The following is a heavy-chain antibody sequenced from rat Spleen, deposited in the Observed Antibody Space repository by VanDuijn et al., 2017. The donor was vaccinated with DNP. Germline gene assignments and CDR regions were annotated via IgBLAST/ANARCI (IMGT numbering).Heavy chain of an antibody. D-gene: IGHD1-1*01. J-gene: IGHJ3*01. CDR3: TRPMDYFSGGFAY. V-gene: IGHV5-22*01. Sequence: EVQLVESGGGLVQPGWSLKLSCAASGFTFSDFYMAWVRQAPTRGLELVAYITYDGGNTYYGDSVKGRFTISRENAKSILYLQMNSLRSEDMATYYCTRPMDYFSGGFAYWGQGTLVTVSS. CDR1: GFTFSDFY. CDR2: ITYDGGNT.